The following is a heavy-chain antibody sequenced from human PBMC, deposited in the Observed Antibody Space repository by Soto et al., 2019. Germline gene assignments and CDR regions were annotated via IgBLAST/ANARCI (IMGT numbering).Heavy chain of an antibody. D-gene: IGHD6-25*01. J-gene: IGHJ4*02. CDR3: AKEPSSSGGCFDY. CDR2: IRGSGSNT. V-gene: IGHV3-23*01. CDR1: GFTFSSYA. Sequence: EVQLLESGGGLVQPGGYLRLSCAASGFTFSSYAMSWVRQAPGKGLEWVSAIRGSGSNTYYADSVNGRFTISRDISKNALDLQWNSLRAADRAVYYWAKEPSSSGGCFDYWGQETLVTVSS.